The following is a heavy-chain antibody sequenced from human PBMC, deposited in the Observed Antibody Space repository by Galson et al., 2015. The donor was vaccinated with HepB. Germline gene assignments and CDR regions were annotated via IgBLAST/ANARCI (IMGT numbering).Heavy chain of an antibody. V-gene: IGHV3-15*01. J-gene: IGHJ4*02. Sequence: SLRLSCAASGFTFSNAWMSWVRQAPGKGLEWVGRIKSKTDGGTTDYAAPVKGRFTISRDDSKNTLYLQMNSLKTEDTAVYYCTTGYSGYVSFDYWGQGTLVTVSS. CDR2: IKSKTDGGTT. CDR1: GFTFSNAW. D-gene: IGHD5-12*01. CDR3: TTGYSGYVSFDY.